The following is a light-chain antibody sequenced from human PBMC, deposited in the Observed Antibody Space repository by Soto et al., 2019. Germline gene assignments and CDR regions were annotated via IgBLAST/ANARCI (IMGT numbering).Light chain of an antibody. J-gene: IGLJ2*01. Sequence: QSVLTQPPSASGSPGQSVTISCTGAGTDVGQYNYVSWYQQHPGKAPKLLIHHVSRRPSGVPARFSGSKSGNTASLTVSGLQTEDEAVYYCSSYGGFNNVLFGGGTQLTVL. CDR3: SSYGGFNNVL. CDR2: HVS. CDR1: GTDVGQYNY. V-gene: IGLV2-8*01.